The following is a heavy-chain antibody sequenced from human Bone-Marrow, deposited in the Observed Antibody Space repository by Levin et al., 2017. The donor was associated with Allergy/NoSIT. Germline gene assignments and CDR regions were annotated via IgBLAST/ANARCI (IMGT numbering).Heavy chain of an antibody. CDR3: ARNLGYCNGDSCYFYFDY. Sequence: SETLSLTCGVSNYSISSGFYWGWIRQPPGKGLEWIGNIDHTGSTYYNPSLKSRFTISVDTSKNQFSLKVTSVTAADTAFYYCARNLGYCNGDSCYFYFDYWGRGVLVTVSS. CDR2: IDHTGST. D-gene: IGHD2-15*01. CDR1: NYSISSGFY. V-gene: IGHV4-38-2*01. J-gene: IGHJ4*02.